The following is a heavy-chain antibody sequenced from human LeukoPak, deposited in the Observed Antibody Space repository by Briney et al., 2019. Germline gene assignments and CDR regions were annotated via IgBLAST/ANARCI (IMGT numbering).Heavy chain of an antibody. V-gene: IGHV3-7*01. CDR3: ARADSSIAARLSRSSIFNYYYYMDV. CDR1: GFTFSTYW. J-gene: IGHJ6*03. CDR2: IKKDGSEK. D-gene: IGHD6-6*01. Sequence: GGSLRLSCAASGFTFSTYWMSWVRRTPGKGLEWVANIKKDGSEKYYVDSVKGRFTISRDSAKNSLYLQMNSLRAEDTAVYYCARADSSIAARLSRSSIFNYYYYMDVWGKGTTVTVSS.